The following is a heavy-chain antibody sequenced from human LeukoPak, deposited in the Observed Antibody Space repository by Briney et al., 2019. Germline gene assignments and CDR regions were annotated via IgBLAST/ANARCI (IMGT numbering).Heavy chain of an antibody. J-gene: IGHJ3*02. D-gene: IGHD3-22*01. V-gene: IGHV3-11*04. CDR3: ARNYYYDSSGPWTKTRPGAFDI. Sequence: GGSLRLSCAASGFTFSSYAMSWIRQAPGKGLEWVSYISSSGGTIYYADSVKGRFTISRDNAKNSLYLQMNSLRAEDTAVYYCARNYYYDSSGPWTKTRPGAFDIWGQGTMVTVSS. CDR1: GFTFSSYA. CDR2: ISSSGGTI.